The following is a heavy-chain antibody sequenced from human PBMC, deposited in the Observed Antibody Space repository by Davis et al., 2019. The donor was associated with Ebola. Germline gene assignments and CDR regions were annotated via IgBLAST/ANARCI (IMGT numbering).Heavy chain of an antibody. V-gene: IGHV4-59*08. D-gene: IGHD2-21*01. CDR2: IYYSGST. CDR1: GGSISSYY. J-gene: IGHJ5*01. CDR3: ARQIPRGERGRFDS. Sequence: SETLSLTCTVSGGSISSYYWSWIRQPPGKGLEWIGYIYYSGSTNYNPSLKSRVTISVDTSKNQISLKLSSVTAADTAVYYCARQIPRGERGRFDSWGQGTLVTVST.